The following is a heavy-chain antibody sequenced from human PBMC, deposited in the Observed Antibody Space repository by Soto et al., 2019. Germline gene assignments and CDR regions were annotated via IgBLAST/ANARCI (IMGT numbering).Heavy chain of an antibody. Sequence: GGSLRLSCAASGFTFNSYAMSWVLQAPGKGLEWVSVIGGGGTTYYADSVKGRFAISRDSSKNTLYLQMNSLRAEDTAIYYCAKTRRYTNHDSDYWGQGTLVTVSS. D-gene: IGHD1-1*01. CDR1: GFTFNSYA. CDR2: IGGGGTT. V-gene: IGHV3-23*01. J-gene: IGHJ4*01. CDR3: AKTRRYTNHDSDY.